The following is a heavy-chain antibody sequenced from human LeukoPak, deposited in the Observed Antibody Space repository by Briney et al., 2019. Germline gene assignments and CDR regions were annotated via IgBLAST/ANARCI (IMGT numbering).Heavy chain of an antibody. CDR2: IYYSGST. V-gene: IGHV4-39*07. Sequence: KPSETLSLTCTVSGGSISSSSYYWGWIRQPPGKGLEWIGSIYYSGSTYYNPSLKSRVTISVDTSKNQFSLKLSSVTAADTAVYYCTRMPPPPWRIDYWGQGTLVTVSS. D-gene: IGHD1-1*01. CDR3: TRMPPPPWRIDY. J-gene: IGHJ4*02. CDR1: GGSISSSSYY.